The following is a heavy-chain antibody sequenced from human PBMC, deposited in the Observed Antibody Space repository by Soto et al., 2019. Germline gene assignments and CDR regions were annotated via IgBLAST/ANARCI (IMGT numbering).Heavy chain of an antibody. Sequence: PGGSLRLSCAASGFTVSSNYMSWVRQAPGKGLEWVSVIYSGGSTYYADSVKGRFTISRDNSKNTLYLQMNSLRAEDTAVYYCARDCEHYGDYGYYYYYMDVWGKGTTVTVSS. V-gene: IGHV3-66*01. CDR2: IYSGGST. CDR3: ARDCEHYGDYGYYYYYMDV. J-gene: IGHJ6*03. CDR1: GFTVSSNY. D-gene: IGHD4-17*01.